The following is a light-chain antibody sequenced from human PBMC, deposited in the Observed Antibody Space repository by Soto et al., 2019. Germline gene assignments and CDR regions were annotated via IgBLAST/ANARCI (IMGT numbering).Light chain of an antibody. CDR3: HQYTGSPHS. CDR2: GAS. V-gene: IGKV3D-15*02. Sequence: EIVMTQSPATLSVSPGERATLSCRASQSVSSNLAWYQQKPGQAPRLLIYGASSRATGIPDRFSGSVSGTDFTLTISRLEPEDFAVYYCHQYTGSPHSFGGGTKVEI. J-gene: IGKJ4*01. CDR1: QSVSSN.